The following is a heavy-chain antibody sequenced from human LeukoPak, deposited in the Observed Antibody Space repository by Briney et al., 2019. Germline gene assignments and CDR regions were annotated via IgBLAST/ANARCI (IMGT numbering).Heavy chain of an antibody. CDR1: GGSISSYY. V-gene: IGHV4-59*01. Sequence: PSETLSLTCTVSGGSISSYYWSWIRQPPGKGLEWIGYIYYSGSTNYNPSLKSRVTISVDTSKNQFSLKLSSVTAADTAVYYCARSSGGWFDPWGQGTPVTVSS. CDR3: ARSSGGWFDP. CDR2: IYYSGST. D-gene: IGHD2-15*01. J-gene: IGHJ5*02.